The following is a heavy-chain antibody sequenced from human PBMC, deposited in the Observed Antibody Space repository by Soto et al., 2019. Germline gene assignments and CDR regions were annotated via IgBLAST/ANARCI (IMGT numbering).Heavy chain of an antibody. D-gene: IGHD2-15*01. J-gene: IGHJ6*02. CDR3: ARDRPALLLTYYGMDV. CDR2: IIPIFGTA. CDR1: GGTFRSYA. V-gene: IGHV1-69*01. Sequence: QVQLVQSGAEVKKPGSSVKVSCKASGGTFRSYAISWVRQAPGQGLEWMGGIIPIFGTANYAQKFQGRVTITADESTSTAYMELSSLRSEDTAVYHCARDRPALLLTYYGMDVWGQGTTVTVSS.